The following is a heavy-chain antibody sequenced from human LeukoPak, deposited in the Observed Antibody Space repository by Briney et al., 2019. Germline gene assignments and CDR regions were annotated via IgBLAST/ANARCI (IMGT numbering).Heavy chain of an antibody. CDR2: IYHSGST. V-gene: IGHV4-59*12. J-gene: IGHJ4*02. CDR3: ARDERIAARPNSYQRTFDY. CDR1: GGSISSYY. Sequence: PSETLSPTCTVSGGSISSYYWSWIRQPPGKGLEWIGYIYHSGSTYYNPSLKSRVTISVDRPKNQFSLKLSSVTAADTAVYYCARDERIAARPNSYQRTFDYWGQGTLVTVSS. D-gene: IGHD6-6*01.